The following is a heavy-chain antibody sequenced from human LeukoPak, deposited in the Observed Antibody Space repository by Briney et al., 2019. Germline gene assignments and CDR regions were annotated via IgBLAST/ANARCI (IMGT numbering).Heavy chain of an antibody. CDR1: GFTFSTYN. V-gene: IGHV3-23*01. D-gene: IGHD3-10*01. Sequence: PGGSLRLSCAASGFTFSTYNMNWVRQAPGKGLEWVSAISGSGGSTYYADSVKGRFTISRDNSKNTLYLQMNSLRAEDTAVYYCAKWDGSGSPYFDYWGQGTLVTVSS. J-gene: IGHJ4*02. CDR2: ISGSGGST. CDR3: AKWDGSGSPYFDY.